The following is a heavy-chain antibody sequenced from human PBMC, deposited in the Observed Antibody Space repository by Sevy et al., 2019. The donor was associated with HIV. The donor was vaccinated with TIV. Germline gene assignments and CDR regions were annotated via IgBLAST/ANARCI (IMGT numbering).Heavy chain of an antibody. J-gene: IGHJ6*02. CDR1: GFTFSSYG. CDR2: IWYDGSNK. D-gene: IGHD3-3*01. V-gene: IGHV3-33*01. CDR3: AREMGWEYYDFWSGYYTGHYYYGMDV. Sequence: GSLRLSCAASGFTFSSYGMHWVRQAPGKGLEWVAVIWYDGSNKYYADSVKGRFTISRDNSKNTLYLQMNSLRAEDTAVYYCAREMGWEYYDFWSGYYTGHYYYGMDVWGQGTTVTVSS.